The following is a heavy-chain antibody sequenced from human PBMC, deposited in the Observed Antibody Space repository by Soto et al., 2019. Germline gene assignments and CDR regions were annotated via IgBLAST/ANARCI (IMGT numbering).Heavy chain of an antibody. CDR2: VKSKADGGTV. D-gene: IGHD3-3*01. CDR3: NSYPDFWGGHTPL. J-gene: IGHJ4*02. CDR1: GLRITNTW. Sequence: GGSLRLSCAASGLRITNTWMHWVRQAPGKGLEWVGRVKSKADGGTVDYAAPVKGRFTVSRDDSKNTQYLQMNSLKMEDTAVYYCNSYPDFWGGHTPLWGQGTLVTVSS. V-gene: IGHV3-15*07.